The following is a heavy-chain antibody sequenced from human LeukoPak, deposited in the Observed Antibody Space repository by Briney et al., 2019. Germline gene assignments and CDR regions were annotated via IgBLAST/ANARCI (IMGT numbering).Heavy chain of an antibody. J-gene: IGHJ4*02. CDR2: IYNSGTT. V-gene: IGHV4-59*08. CDR1: GGSISTYY. Sequence: SETLSLTCTVSGGSISTYYWTWIRQPPGKRLEWIGYIYNSGTTNYNPSLKRRVTISVDTSKNQFSLKLSSVTAADTAVYYCARLGGTTPGTDYWGQGTLVTASS. CDR3: ARLGGTTPGTDY. D-gene: IGHD3-16*01.